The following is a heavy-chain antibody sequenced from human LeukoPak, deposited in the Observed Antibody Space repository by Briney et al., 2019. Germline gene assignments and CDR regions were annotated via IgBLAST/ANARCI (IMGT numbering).Heavy chain of an antibody. Sequence: SETLSLTCTVSGGSISSGSYYWSWIRQPAWKGLEWIGRIYIRGNTSYNPSLKSRVTISADTSKNQFSLKVSSVTAADTAVYYCARGYWFYFDYWGQGTLVTVSS. CDR2: IYIRGNT. J-gene: IGHJ4*02. CDR3: ARGYWFYFDY. D-gene: IGHD2-8*02. CDR1: GGSISSGSYY. V-gene: IGHV4-61*02.